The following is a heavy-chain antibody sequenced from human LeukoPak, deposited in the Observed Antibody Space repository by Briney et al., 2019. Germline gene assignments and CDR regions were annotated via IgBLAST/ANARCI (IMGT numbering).Heavy chain of an antibody. CDR1: GGSFSGYF. CDR3: ARDCSSSSCYLDY. CDR2: INHSEST. V-gene: IGHV4-34*01. J-gene: IGHJ4*02. Sequence: PSETLSLTCAVYGGSFSGYFWSWIRQPPGKGLEGIGEINHSESTNYNPSLKSRVTISVDTSKNQFSLKLTSVTAADSAVYYCARDCSSSSCYLDYWSQGTLVTVSS. D-gene: IGHD2-2*01.